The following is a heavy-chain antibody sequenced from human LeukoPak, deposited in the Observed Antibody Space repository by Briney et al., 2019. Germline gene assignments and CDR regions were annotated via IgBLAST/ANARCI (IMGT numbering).Heavy chain of an antibody. Sequence: GGSLRLSCVASGFIFSSYWMVWVRQAPGEGLVWVSRIISDGSSTTYADSVKGRFTISRDNAKNTLYLQINSLRAEDTAVYYCARVRGGYHSDYWGQGTLVTVSS. V-gene: IGHV3-74*01. CDR2: IISDGSST. D-gene: IGHD3-3*01. CDR1: GFIFSSYW. J-gene: IGHJ4*02. CDR3: ARVRGGYHSDY.